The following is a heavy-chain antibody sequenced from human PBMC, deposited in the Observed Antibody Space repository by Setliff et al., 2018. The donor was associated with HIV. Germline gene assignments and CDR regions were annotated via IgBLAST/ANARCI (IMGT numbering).Heavy chain of an antibody. Sequence: SETLSLTCAVYGGSFSGYYWSWIRQPPGKGLEWIGEINHSGNTNYNPSLKSRVTISLDTSKNQFSLRLTSVTAADTAVYYCARHSITLVVGVPERDDAFDIWGQGTMVTVSS. V-gene: IGHV4-34*01. J-gene: IGHJ3*02. CDR2: INHSGNT. CDR3: ARHSITLVVGVPERDDAFDI. D-gene: IGHD3-22*01. CDR1: GGSFSGYY.